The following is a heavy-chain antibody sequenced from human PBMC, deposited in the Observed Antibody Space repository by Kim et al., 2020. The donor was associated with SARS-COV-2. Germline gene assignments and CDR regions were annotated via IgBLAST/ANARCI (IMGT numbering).Heavy chain of an antibody. Sequence: GGSLRLSCAASGFTFSSYGMHWVRQAPGKGLEWVAVIWYDGSNKYYADSVKGRFTISRDNSKNTLYLQMNSLRAEDTAVYYCAKPYYYGSGSYNYFDYWGQGTLVTVSS. CDR1: GFTFSSYG. V-gene: IGHV3-33*06. CDR3: AKPYYYGSGSYNYFDY. J-gene: IGHJ4*02. CDR2: IWYDGSNK. D-gene: IGHD3-10*01.